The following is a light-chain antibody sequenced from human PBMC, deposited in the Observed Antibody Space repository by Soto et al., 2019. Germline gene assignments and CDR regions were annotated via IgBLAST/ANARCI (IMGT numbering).Light chain of an antibody. CDR1: SSDVGGYDS. CDR2: DVS. Sequence: QSALTQPASVSGSPGQSISISCTGTSSDVGGYDSVSWYQHHPGKAPKLIIYDVSHRPSGVSNRFSASKSGNTASLTISGLQAEDEADYYCSSYTSSITLVFGGGTKLTVL. V-gene: IGLV2-14*03. CDR3: SSYTSSITLV. J-gene: IGLJ2*01.